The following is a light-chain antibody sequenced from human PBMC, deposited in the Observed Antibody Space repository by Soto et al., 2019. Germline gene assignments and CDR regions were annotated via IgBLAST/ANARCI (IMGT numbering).Light chain of an antibody. V-gene: IGLV2-14*01. Sequence: QSALTQPASVSGSPGQSITISCTGNSSDVGDYDYVYWYQHHPGNAPKLIIYEVTSRPSGASNRFSGSKSGSTASLTISGLEAEDEADYYCSSDTSISSYVFGTGTKLTVL. J-gene: IGLJ1*01. CDR3: SSDTSISSYV. CDR1: SSDVGDYDY. CDR2: EVT.